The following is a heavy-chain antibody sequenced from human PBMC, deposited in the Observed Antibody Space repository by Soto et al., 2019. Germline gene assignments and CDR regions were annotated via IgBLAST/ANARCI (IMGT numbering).Heavy chain of an antibody. V-gene: IGHV3-23*01. CDR2: ISGSSDST. CDR3: ARRGSGNYYDY. D-gene: IGHD1-26*01. Sequence: EVQLLESGGGLVQPGGSLRLSCAASGFTFSSYAMRWVRQAPGKGLEWVSSISGSSDSTYYADSMKGRFTISRDNSKNTLYLQMNSLRAEDTAVYYCARRGSGNYYDYWGQGTLVTVSS. CDR1: GFTFSSYA. J-gene: IGHJ4*02.